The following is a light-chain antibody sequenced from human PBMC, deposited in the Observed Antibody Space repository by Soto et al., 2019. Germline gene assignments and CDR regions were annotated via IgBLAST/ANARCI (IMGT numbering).Light chain of an antibody. CDR2: GAS. CDR3: QQYNNWPPLT. V-gene: IGKV3-15*01. Sequence: IVLTQSQGTPSLSPGERGSLSCGASQSVSSGQLAWYQQKPGQAPRLVIYGASTRATGIPARFSGSGSGTEFTLTISSMQSADFAVYYCQQYNNWPPLTFGGGTKVDI. J-gene: IGKJ4*01. CDR1: QSVSSG.